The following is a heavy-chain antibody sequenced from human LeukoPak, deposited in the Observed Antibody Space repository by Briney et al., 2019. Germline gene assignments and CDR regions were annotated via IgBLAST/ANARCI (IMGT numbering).Heavy chain of an antibody. J-gene: IGHJ4*02. CDR1: GGSISSSSYY. Sequence: SETLSLTCTVSGGSISSSSYYWGWIRPPPGKGLEWIGSIYYSGNTYYNPSLHSRVTLAVDTSKNQFSLKLSSVTAADTAVYYCARQVITWGVGIFDYWGQGTLVTVSS. D-gene: IGHD3-10*01. CDR2: IYYSGNT. V-gene: IGHV4-39*01. CDR3: ARQVITWGVGIFDY.